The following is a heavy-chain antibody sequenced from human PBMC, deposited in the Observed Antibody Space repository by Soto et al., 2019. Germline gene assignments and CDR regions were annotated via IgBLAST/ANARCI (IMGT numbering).Heavy chain of an antibody. V-gene: IGHV4-39*01. Sequence: PSETLSLTCTVSGGSISSSSYYWGWIRQPPGKGLEWIGSIYYSGSTYYNPSLKSRVTISVDTSKNQFSLKLSSVTAADTAVYYCARRELFSAPYTFDYWGQGTLVTVSS. CDR1: GGSISSSSYY. CDR3: ARRELFSAPYTFDY. D-gene: IGHD3-10*01. J-gene: IGHJ4*02. CDR2: IYYSGST.